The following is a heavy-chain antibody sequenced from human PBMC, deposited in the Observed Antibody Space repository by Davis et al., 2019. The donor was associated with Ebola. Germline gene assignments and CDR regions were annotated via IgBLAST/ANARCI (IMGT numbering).Heavy chain of an antibody. CDR3: ARGNRYCSGDTCANWFDP. V-gene: IGHV3-74*01. Sequence: HTGGSLRLSCAASGFTFSSYWMHWVRQAPGKGLVWVSRINSEGSSTSYADSVKGRFTISRDNAKNTLYLQMNSLRAEDTAVYYCARGNRYCSGDTCANWFDPWGQGTLVTVSS. CDR1: GFTFSSYW. D-gene: IGHD2-15*01. J-gene: IGHJ5*02. CDR2: INSEGSST.